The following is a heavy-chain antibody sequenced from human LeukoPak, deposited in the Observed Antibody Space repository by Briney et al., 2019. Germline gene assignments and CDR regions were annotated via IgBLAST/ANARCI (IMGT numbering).Heavy chain of an antibody. V-gene: IGHV4-59*08. CDR1: GDSIISYY. CDR3: ARTRHDGYADY. D-gene: IGHD5-24*01. Sequence: PSETLSLTCTVSGDSIISYYWSWIRQPPGKGLEWIGYIYYSGSTKYNPSLKGRVTISVDTSKNQFSLKLSSVTAADTAVYYCARTRHDGYADYWGQGTLVTVSS. CDR2: IYYSGST. J-gene: IGHJ4*02.